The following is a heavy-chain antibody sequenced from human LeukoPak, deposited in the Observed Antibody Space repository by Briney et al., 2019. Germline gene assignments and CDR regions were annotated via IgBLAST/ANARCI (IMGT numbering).Heavy chain of an antibody. J-gene: IGHJ4*02. Sequence: GGSLRLSCAASGFTFSSYSMNWVRQAPGKGLEWVSSISSSSSYIYYADSVKGRFTISRDNAKNSLYLQMNSLRAEDTAVYYCARDGPSADRAFDYWGQGTLVTVSS. CDR2: ISSSSSYI. CDR1: GFTFSSYS. CDR3: ARDGPSADRAFDY. D-gene: IGHD3-10*01. V-gene: IGHV3-21*01.